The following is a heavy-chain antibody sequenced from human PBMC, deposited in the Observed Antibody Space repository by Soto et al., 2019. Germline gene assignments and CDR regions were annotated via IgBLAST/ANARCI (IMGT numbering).Heavy chain of an antibody. J-gene: IGHJ4*02. CDR2: ISYDGSNK. Sequence: QVQLVESGGGVVQPGRSLRLSCAASGFTFSSYAMHWVRQAPGKGLEWVAVISYDGSNKYYADSVKGRFTISRDNSKTTLYLPMNSLRAEDTAVYYCARGEDSWKPDYWGQGTLVTVSS. V-gene: IGHV3-30-3*01. CDR3: ARGEDSWKPDY. D-gene: IGHD1-1*01. CDR1: GFTFSSYA.